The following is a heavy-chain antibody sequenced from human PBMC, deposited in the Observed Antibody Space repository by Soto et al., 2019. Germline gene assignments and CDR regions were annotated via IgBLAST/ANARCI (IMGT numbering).Heavy chain of an antibody. CDR3: ARHKGTRGYSYGYRAPDAFDI. CDR1: GGSISSYY. Sequence: PSETLSLTCTVSGGSISSYYWSWIRQPPGKGLEWIGYIYYSGSTNCNPSLKSRVTISVDTSKNQFSLKLSSVTAADTAVYYCARHKGTRGYSYGYRAPDAFDIWGQGTMVTVSS. CDR2: IYYSGST. V-gene: IGHV4-59*08. D-gene: IGHD5-18*01. J-gene: IGHJ3*02.